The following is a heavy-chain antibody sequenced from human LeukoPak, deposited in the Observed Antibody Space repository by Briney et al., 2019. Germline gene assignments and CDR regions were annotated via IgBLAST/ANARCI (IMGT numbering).Heavy chain of an antibody. D-gene: IGHD6-13*01. CDR3: ARAGGTSWADY. Sequence: GGSLRLSCEASGFTFRDYWMTWVRQAPGKGLEWVANVKQDGTEKFYVDSVKGRFTISRDNGKNSLYQQMNSLRVEDTAIYYCARAGGTSWADYWGQGTLVTVSS. J-gene: IGHJ4*02. CDR2: VKQDGTEK. V-gene: IGHV3-7*01. CDR1: GFTFRDYW.